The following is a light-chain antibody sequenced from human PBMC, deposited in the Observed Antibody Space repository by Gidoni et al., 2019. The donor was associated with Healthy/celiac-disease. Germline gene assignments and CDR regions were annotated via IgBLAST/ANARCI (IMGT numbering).Light chain of an antibody. Sequence: EIVLTQAPGTLALSPGETATLSCRASQSVSSSYLAWYQQKPGQAPRLLLYGASSRATGIPDRFSGSGSGTDFTLTIIILEPEDFAVYYCQQYGSSPRTFXQXTKVEIK. CDR1: QSVSSSY. CDR2: GAS. CDR3: QQYGSSPRT. J-gene: IGKJ1*01. V-gene: IGKV3-20*01.